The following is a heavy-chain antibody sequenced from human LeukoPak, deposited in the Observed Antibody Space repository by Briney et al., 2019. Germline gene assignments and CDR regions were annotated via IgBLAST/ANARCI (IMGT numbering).Heavy chain of an antibody. D-gene: IGHD3-22*01. CDR2: INHSGST. CDR1: GYSISSGYY. J-gene: IGHJ4*02. CDR3: ARDLRWGDSSGYNISYFDY. V-gene: IGHV4-38-2*02. Sequence: PSETLSLTCTVSGYSISSGYYWGWIRQPPGKGLEWIGEINHSGSTNYNPSLKSRVTISVDTSKNQFSLKLSSVTAADTAVYYCARDLRWGDSSGYNISYFDYWGQGTLVTVSS.